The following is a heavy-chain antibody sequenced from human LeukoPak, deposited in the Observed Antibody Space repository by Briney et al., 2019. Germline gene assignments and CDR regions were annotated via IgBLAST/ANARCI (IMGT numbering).Heavy chain of an antibody. CDR1: GGSISSSNW. J-gene: IGHJ6*02. CDR2: IYHSGST. V-gene: IGHV4-4*02. Sequence: SETLSLTCAVSGGSISSSNWWSWVRQPPGKGLEWIGEIYHSGSTNYNPSLKSRVTISVDTSKNQFSLKLSSVTAADTAVYYCARDMSGVHGWFSPNYYYGMDVWGQGTTVTVSS. CDR3: ARDMSGVHGWFSPNYYYGMDV. D-gene: IGHD6-19*01.